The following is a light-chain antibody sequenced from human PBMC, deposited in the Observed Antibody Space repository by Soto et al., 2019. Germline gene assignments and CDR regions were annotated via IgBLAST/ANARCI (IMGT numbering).Light chain of an antibody. CDR1: QSVSNNY. J-gene: IGKJ5*01. CDR3: QQRNDWRRGT. CDR2: GAS. Sequence: EIVFTQSPGTLTLSPGERATLSCRASQSVSNNYLAWYQQKPGQAPRLLIYGASNRATGIPDRFSGSGSGTDFTLTISSLEPEDFAVYYCQQRNDWRRGTFGQGTRLEIK. V-gene: IGKV3D-20*02.